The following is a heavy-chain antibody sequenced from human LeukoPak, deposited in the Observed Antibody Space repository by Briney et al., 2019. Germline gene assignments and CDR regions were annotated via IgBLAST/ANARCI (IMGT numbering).Heavy chain of an antibody. CDR2: IIPIFGTA. CDR1: RGTFRRYA. V-gene: IGHV1-69*05. D-gene: IGHD6-13*01. CDR3: AREEGIAAEYFQH. Sequence: SVKVSCKPSRGTFRRYAIIWVRQAPGQGLEWMGGIIPIFGTANYAQKFQGRVTIATDESTSTAYMELSSLRSEDTAVYYCAREEGIAAEYFQHWGQGTLVTVSS. J-gene: IGHJ1*01.